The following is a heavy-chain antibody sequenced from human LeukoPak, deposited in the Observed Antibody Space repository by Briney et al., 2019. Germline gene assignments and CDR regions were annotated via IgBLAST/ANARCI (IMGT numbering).Heavy chain of an antibody. CDR3: ARDRYTNFGRWFDP. V-gene: IGHV1-46*01. J-gene: IGHJ5*02. Sequence: ASVKVSCKASGYTFTNYYMHWVRQAPGQGLEWLGIIKPRGGSTTYAQRFEGRVIMTSDVSTSTVYLELNSLKYDDTAVYYCARDRYTNFGRWFDPWGQGTQVIVSS. CDR2: IKPRGGST. D-gene: IGHD3-10*02. CDR1: GYTFTNYY.